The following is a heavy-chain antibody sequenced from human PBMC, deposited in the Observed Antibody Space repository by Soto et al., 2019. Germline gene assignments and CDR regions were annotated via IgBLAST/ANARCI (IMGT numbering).Heavy chain of an antibody. D-gene: IGHD3-22*01. Sequence: QVQLQESGPGLVKPSETLSLTCTVSGGSISSYYWSWIRQPPGKGLGWIGYIYYSGSTNYNPSLKSRVTISVDTSKNQFSLKLSSVTAADTAVYYCARVYGPRGYQGFDYWGQGTLVTVSS. V-gene: IGHV4-59*01. CDR2: IYYSGST. J-gene: IGHJ4*02. CDR1: GGSISSYY. CDR3: ARVYGPRGYQGFDY.